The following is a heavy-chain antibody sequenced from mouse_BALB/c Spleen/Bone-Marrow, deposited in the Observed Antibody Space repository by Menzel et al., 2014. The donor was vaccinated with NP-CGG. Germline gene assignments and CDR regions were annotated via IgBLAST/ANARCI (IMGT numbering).Heavy chain of an antibody. CDR2: INSNGGST. Sequence: EVKVEESGGGSVKLGGSLKLSRAASGFTFSSYYMSWVRQTPEKRLELVAAINSNGGSTYYPDTVKGRFTISRDNAKNTLYLQMSSLKSEDTALYYCARRGWDGYFDYWGQGTTLTVSS. V-gene: IGHV5-6-2*01. CDR1: GFTFSSYY. J-gene: IGHJ2*01. D-gene: IGHD4-1*01. CDR3: ARRGWDGYFDY.